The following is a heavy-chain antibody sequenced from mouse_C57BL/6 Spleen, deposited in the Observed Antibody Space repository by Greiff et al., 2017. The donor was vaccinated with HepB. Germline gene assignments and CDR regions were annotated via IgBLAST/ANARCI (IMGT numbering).Heavy chain of an antibody. V-gene: IGHV3-6*01. J-gene: IGHJ4*01. Sequence: EVKLVESGPGLVKPSQSLSLTCSVTGYSITSGYYWNWIRQFPGNKLEWMGYISYDGSNNYNPSLKNRISITRDTSKNQFFLKLNSVTTEDTATYYCASRGLLTDAMDYWGQGTSVTVSS. D-gene: IGHD2-10*01. CDR1: GYSITSGYY. CDR2: ISYDGSN. CDR3: ASRGLLTDAMDY.